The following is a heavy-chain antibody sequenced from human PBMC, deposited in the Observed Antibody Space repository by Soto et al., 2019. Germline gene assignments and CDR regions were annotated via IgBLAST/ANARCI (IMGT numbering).Heavy chain of an antibody. CDR3: ARGFSAGKGSPPDY. Sequence: GGSLRLSCAGSGFSFRSYWMHWVRQAPGKGLVWVSRINHDGSITNYADSVKGRFAISRDNSKNTLYLQMNSLRDGDTAVYYCARGFSAGKGSPPDYWGQGTLVTVSS. D-gene: IGHD3-10*01. J-gene: IGHJ4*02. V-gene: IGHV3-74*01. CDR1: GFSFRSYW. CDR2: INHDGSIT.